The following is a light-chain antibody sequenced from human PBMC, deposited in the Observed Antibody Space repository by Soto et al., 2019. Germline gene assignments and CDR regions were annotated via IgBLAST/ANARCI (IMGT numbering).Light chain of an antibody. CDR3: QQYRNSPQT. Sequence: EVMLTQSPGTPSFAPGERGRVSCSASQSVNSSYLAWYQHKPGQAPRLLIYGASTRATGIPDRFSGSGSGTDFTLTIARLEPGDFAVYYCQQYRNSPQTFGQGTKVDIK. CDR2: GAS. J-gene: IGKJ1*01. V-gene: IGKV3-20*01. CDR1: QSVNSSY.